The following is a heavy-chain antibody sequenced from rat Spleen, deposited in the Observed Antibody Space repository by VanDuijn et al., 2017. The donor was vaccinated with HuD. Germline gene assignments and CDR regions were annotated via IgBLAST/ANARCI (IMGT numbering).Heavy chain of an antibody. J-gene: IGHJ4*01. D-gene: IGHD1-12*02. CDR1: GFSLTSYS. CDR2: IWSGGST. V-gene: IGHV2-1*01. CDR3: ARGNGSYYPYVMDV. Sequence: QVQLKESGPGLVQPSQTLSLTCTVSGFSLTSYSVHWVRQPPGKGLEWMGAIWSGGSTDYNSALKSRLSISRDTSKSQLFLKMSSLQTEDRATYYCARGNGSYYPYVMDVWGQGAPVTVSS.